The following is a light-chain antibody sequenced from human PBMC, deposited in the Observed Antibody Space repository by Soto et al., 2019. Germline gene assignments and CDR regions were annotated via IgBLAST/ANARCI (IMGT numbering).Light chain of an antibody. CDR1: QSVSSY. J-gene: IGKJ1*01. Sequence: EIVLTQSPATLSLSPGERATLSCRASQSVSSYLAWYQQKPGQAPRLLIYDASNRATGIPARFSGSGSGTDFTLTISSLEPEDFAVYYCQKRSTWPPLETFGQGTKVEIK. CDR3: QKRSTWPPLET. V-gene: IGKV3-11*01. CDR2: DAS.